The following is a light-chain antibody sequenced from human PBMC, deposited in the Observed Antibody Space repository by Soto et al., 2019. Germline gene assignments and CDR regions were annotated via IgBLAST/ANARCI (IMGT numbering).Light chain of an antibody. CDR1: QSVSSSY. CDR3: QQYGSSPTT. CDR2: GAS. V-gene: IGKV3-20*01. Sequence: EIVLTQSPGTLSLSPGERATLSCRASQSVSSSYLAWYQQKPGQAPRLLIYGASSRATGIPDRFSGSGSGTDFTLTISRXEPEDFAVYYCQQYGSSPTTFGPGTKVDIK. J-gene: IGKJ3*01.